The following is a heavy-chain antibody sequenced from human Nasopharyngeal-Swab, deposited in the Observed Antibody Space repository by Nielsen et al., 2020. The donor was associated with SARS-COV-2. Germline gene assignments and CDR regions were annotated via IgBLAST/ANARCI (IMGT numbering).Heavy chain of an antibody. V-gene: IGHV4-61*01. CDR1: GASVSSGTYY. CDR3: ARDRGDLRKYYFDY. Sequence: ETLSLTCTVSGASVSSGTYYWSWIRQPPGKGLEWIGYIYYSGNTHYNPSLESRVTMSVDTSNNQFSLILSSVTAADTAVYYCARDRGDLRKYYFDYWGRGTLVTVSS. J-gene: IGHJ4*02. CDR2: IYYSGNT. D-gene: IGHD3-10*01.